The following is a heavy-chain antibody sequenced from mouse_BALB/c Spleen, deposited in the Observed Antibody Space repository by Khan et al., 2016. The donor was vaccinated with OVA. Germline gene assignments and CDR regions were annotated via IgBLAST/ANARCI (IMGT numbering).Heavy chain of an antibody. CDR1: GYTFTDYN. D-gene: IGHD2-2*01. Sequence: VQLQQSGPELVKPGASVKIPCKASGYTFTDYNMAWVKQSHGKSLEWIGDIIPNNVGTIYNQKFKGKATLTVDQSSSTAFMELRSLASEATAVDYCARHGYGGFAYWGQGTLVTVSA. CDR3: ARHGYGGFAY. CDR2: IIPNNVGT. J-gene: IGHJ3*01. V-gene: IGHV1-18*01.